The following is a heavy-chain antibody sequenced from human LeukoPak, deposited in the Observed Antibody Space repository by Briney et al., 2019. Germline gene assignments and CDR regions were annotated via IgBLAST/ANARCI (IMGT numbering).Heavy chain of an antibody. CDR1: GFTLSTYW. CDR2: IKQGGGAK. V-gene: IGHV3-7*01. Sequence: GGSLRLSCAASGFTLSTYWMSWVRQAPGKGLEWVANIKQGGGAKYYVDSVKGRFTISRDNAKNSLYLQMNSLRAEDTAVYYCARAGAYCGGGCPGEGAFDIWGQGTMVTVSS. CDR3: ARAGAYCGGGCPGEGAFDI. J-gene: IGHJ3*02. D-gene: IGHD2-21*02.